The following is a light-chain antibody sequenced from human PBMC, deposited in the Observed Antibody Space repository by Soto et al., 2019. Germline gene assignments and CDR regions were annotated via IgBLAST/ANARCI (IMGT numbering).Light chain of an antibody. CDR2: EAS. V-gene: IGKV3-20*01. CDR1: QVVSSSY. J-gene: IGKJ1*01. Sequence: EIVLTQSPGTLSLSPGERATLSCRVSQVVSSSYLAWYQQTPGQAPRLLISEASRRATGIPDRFSGSGSGTDFTLTISRLEPEDFAVYYCQQYGSLPETFGQGTRVEIK. CDR3: QQYGSLPET.